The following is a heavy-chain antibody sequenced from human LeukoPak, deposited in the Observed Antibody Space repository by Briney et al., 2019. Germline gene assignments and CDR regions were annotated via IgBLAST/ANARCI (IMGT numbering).Heavy chain of an antibody. CDR2: AYNSGST. D-gene: IGHD6-6*01. CDR1: GDSVGSDSYY. CDR3: ARGKYSSSDAFDI. J-gene: IGHJ3*02. Sequence: SETLSLTCSVSGDSVGSDSYYWSWIRQPPGKGLEWIGYAYNSGSTNYNPSLKSRITISVETSKNQFSLKLNSVTAADTAVYYCARGKYSSSDAFDIWGQGTMVTVPS. V-gene: IGHV4-61*01.